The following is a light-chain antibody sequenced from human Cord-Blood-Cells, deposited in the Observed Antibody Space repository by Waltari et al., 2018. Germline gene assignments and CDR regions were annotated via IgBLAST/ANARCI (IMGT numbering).Light chain of an antibody. CDR3: QQYNNWPLYT. J-gene: IGKJ2*01. Sequence: EIVITQSPATLSVSPGERATLSCRASQSVSSNLAWYQQKPGQAPSLLIYGASTRATGIPARFSGSGSVTEFTLTISSLQSEYFAVYYCQQYNNWPLYTFGQGTKLKIK. CDR2: GAS. V-gene: IGKV3-15*01. CDR1: QSVSSN.